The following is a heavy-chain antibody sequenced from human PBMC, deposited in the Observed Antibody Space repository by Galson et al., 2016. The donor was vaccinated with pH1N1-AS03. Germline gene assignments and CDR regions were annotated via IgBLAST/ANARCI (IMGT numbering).Heavy chain of an antibody. D-gene: IGHD6-19*01. J-gene: IGHJ4*02. V-gene: IGHV1-2*02. Sequence: SVKVSCKAPGYVFSDYYIHWVRQAPGQGLEWMGWINPNSGGTLYAPKFQGRVTITRDTSIRTAFMEVTWLTSDDTAVYYCARPLTSGFCSSVGLDCYGINPYYFDHWGQGTLVTVSS. CDR2: INPNSGGT. CDR3: ARPLTSGFCSSVGLDCYGINPYYFDH. CDR1: GYVFSDYY.